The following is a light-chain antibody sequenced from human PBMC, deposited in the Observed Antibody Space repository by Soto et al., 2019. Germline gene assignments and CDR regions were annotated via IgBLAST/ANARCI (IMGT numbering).Light chain of an antibody. CDR2: EGS. V-gene: IGLV2-14*01. Sequence: QSALTQPASVSGSPGQSITMSCTGTSDDVGGYNYVSWYQHHPGKAPKLLIFEGSNRPSRISSRFTASKSGNTASLTISGLQAEDEADYYCSSYASSGAGLFGGGTKLTVL. J-gene: IGLJ2*01. CDR1: SDDVGGYNY. CDR3: SSYASSGAGL.